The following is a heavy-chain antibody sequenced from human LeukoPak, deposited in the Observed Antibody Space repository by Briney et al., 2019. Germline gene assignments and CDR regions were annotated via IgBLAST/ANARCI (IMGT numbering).Heavy chain of an antibody. J-gene: IGHJ6*03. CDR2: ISSSSSTI. CDR1: GFTFSSYS. Sequence: GGSLRLSCAASGFTFSSYSMNWVRQAPGKGLEWVSYISSSSSTIYYADSVKGRFTISRDNAKNSLYLQMNSLRAEDTAVYYCARDEFGAGVVIGYYMDVWGKGTTVTVSS. D-gene: IGHD3-3*01. V-gene: IGHV3-48*01. CDR3: ARDEFGAGVVIGYYMDV.